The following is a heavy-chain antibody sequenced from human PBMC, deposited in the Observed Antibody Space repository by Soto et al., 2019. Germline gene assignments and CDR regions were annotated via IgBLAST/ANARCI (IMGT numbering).Heavy chain of an antibody. CDR3: ARGGRPGHINDILTPFDY. D-gene: IGHD3-9*01. J-gene: IGHJ4*02. Sequence: ASVKVSCKGSGYTFTSYDINCVRQATGQGLEWMGWMNPNSGNTGYAQKFQGRVTMTRNTSISTAYMELSSLRSEDTAVYYCARGGRPGHINDILTPFDYWGQGTLVTVSS. CDR1: GYTFTSYD. CDR2: MNPNSGNT. V-gene: IGHV1-8*01.